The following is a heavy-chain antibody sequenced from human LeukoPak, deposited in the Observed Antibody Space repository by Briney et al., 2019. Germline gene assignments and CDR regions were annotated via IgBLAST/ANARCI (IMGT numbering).Heavy chain of an antibody. Sequence: ASVKVSCKVSGYTLTELSMHWVRQAPGKGLEWMGGFDPEDGETIYAQRFRGRLTMTRDTSTSTVSMELSSLKSEDTALYYCAGGSGSPDYWGQGTLVTVSS. CDR1: GYTLTELS. V-gene: IGHV1-24*01. J-gene: IGHJ4*02. CDR3: AGGSGSPDY. D-gene: IGHD1-26*01. CDR2: FDPEDGET.